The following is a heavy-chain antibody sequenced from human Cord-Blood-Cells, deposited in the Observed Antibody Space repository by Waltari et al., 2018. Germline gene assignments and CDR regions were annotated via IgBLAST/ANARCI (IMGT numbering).Heavy chain of an antibody. Sequence: QLQLQESGPGLVKPSETLSLTCTVSGGSISSSSYYWGWIRQPPGKGLEWIGSIYYSGSTYYNPSLKSRVTISVDTSKNQFSLKLSSVTAADTAVYYCVRHLEYYDILEGGDYWGQGTLVTVSS. CDR3: VRHLEYYDILEGGDY. V-gene: IGHV4-39*01. J-gene: IGHJ4*02. CDR2: IYYSGST. D-gene: IGHD3-9*01. CDR1: GGSISSSSYY.